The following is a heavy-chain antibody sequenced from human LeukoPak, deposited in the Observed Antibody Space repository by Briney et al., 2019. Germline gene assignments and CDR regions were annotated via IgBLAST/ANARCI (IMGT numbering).Heavy chain of an antibody. CDR2: ISGSRNYI. V-gene: IGHV3-21*01. CDR1: GFTFSDYV. CDR3: ARVGLIAAADTPDY. J-gene: IGHJ4*02. Sequence: AGGSLRLSCAASGFTFSDYVMNWVREAPGKGLEWVSSISGSRNYIDYADSVKGRFTTCRVNAKSSLYLQMNSLRAEDTAVYYCARVGLIAAADTPDYWGQGTLVTVSS. D-gene: IGHD6-13*01.